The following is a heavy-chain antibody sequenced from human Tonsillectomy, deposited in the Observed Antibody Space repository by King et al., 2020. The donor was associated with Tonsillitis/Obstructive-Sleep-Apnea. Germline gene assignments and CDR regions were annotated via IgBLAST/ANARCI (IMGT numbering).Heavy chain of an antibody. CDR1: GYTFTGYY. Sequence: QLVQSGAEVKKPGASVKVSCKASGYTFTGYYVHWVRQAPGQGLEWVGRLNPNSGDTDYAQKFQVRVTMTRDTSINTAYMELSRLRSDDTALNYCAREYCNRGTCYKDYWSQGTLVTVSS. CDR3: AREYCNRGTCYKDY. CDR2: LNPNSGDT. D-gene: IGHD2-15*01. V-gene: IGHV1-2*06. J-gene: IGHJ4*02.